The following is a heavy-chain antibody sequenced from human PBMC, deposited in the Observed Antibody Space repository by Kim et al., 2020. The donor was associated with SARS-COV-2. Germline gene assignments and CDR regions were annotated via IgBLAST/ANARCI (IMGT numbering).Heavy chain of an antibody. D-gene: IGHD3-22*01. J-gene: IGHJ4*02. Sequence: GGSLRLSCEVSGFSFSSYSMNWVRQAPGKGLEWISYINPSASVKLYADSVKGRFTVSRDEAKKSLYLQMSSLRDDDTGVYYCTRDWGPRGHMYDNFDSWGQGTLVSVSS. V-gene: IGHV3-48*02. CDR1: GFSFSSYS. CDR3: TRDWGPRGHMYDNFDS. CDR2: INPSASVK.